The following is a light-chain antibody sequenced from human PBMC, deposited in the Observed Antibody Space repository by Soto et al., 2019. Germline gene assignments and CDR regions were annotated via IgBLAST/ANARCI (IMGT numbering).Light chain of an antibody. CDR3: CSYAGSSSHVV. V-gene: IGLV2-23*01. CDR1: SSDVGSYNL. CDR2: EGS. Sequence: QSALTQPASVSGSPGQSITISCTGTSSDVGSYNLVSWYQQHPGKAPKLMIYEGSKRPSGVSNRFSGSKSGNTASLTISGLQAEDDEDYYCCSYAGSSSHVVFGGGTKLTVL. J-gene: IGLJ2*01.